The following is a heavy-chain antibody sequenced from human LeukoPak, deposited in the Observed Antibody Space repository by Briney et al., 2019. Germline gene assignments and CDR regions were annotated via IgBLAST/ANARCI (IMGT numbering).Heavy chain of an antibody. J-gene: IGHJ5*02. CDR3: ARAMGRYGDYGIGES. CDR1: GGSISSGGYY. V-gene: IGHV4-31*03. Sequence: PSETLSLTCTVSGGSISSGGYYWSWIRQHPGKGLEWIGYIYYSGSTYYNPSLKSRVTISVDTSKNQFSLKLSSVTAADTAVYYCARAMGRYGDYGIGESWGQGTLVTVSS. D-gene: IGHD4-17*01. CDR2: IYYSGST.